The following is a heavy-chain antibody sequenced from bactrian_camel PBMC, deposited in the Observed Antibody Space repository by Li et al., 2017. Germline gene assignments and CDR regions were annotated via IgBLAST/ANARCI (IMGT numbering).Heavy chain of an antibody. Sequence: HVQLVESGGGSVQTGGSLRLSCINFGYTSRGGHCWGCFRQAPGKEREAVASLYTTGGSIYYADAVKGRFTISRDNAKRTVYLQMNSLKPEDTGVYYCTADPYAVVAGSRTCAGYSSRGTQVTVS. D-gene: IGHD6*01. J-gene: IGHJ6*01. CDR3: TADPYAVVAGSRTCAGY. CDR2: LYTTGGSI. CDR1: GYTSRGGHC. V-gene: IGHV3S63*01.